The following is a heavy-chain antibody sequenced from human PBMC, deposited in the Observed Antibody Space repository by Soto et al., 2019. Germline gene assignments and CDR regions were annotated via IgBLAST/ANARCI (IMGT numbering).Heavy chain of an antibody. Sequence: SETLSLTCAVSGGSISSGGYSWSWIRQPPGKGLEWIGYIYHSGSTYYNPSLKSRVTISVDRSKNQFSLKLSSVTAADTAVYYCARGARDGYNVYYFDYWGQGTLVTVSS. CDR2: IYHSGST. J-gene: IGHJ4*02. CDR1: GGSISSGGYS. D-gene: IGHD5-12*01. V-gene: IGHV4-30-2*01. CDR3: ARGARDGYNVYYFDY.